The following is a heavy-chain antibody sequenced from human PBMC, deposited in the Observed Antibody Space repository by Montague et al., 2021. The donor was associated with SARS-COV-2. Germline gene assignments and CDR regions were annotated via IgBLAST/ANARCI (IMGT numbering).Heavy chain of an antibody. Sequence: SETLSLTCTVSDDPIRRSTYYWGWIRQPPGKGLEWIGSVNYGGSTYYHPSLKSRVTMSVDTSKSQFSLKLNSVTAADTAVYYCALHPTAYADFFDYWGQGTLVTVSS. J-gene: IGHJ4*02. CDR3: ALHPTAYADFFDY. D-gene: IGHD2-21*01. CDR2: VNYGGST. CDR1: DDPIRRSTYY. V-gene: IGHV4-39*01.